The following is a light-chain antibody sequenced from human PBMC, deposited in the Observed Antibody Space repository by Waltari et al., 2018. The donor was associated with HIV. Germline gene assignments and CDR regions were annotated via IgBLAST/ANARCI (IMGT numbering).Light chain of an antibody. Sequence: EIVLTQSPASLSLYSGESATLSCRASQSVSSYLVWYQQKPGQAPRLLICDASNRGTGIPARFSCSGSGTDFTLTISSLDPEDFAVYYCQQRSSWPLTFGGGTKVELK. V-gene: IGKV3-11*01. CDR1: QSVSSY. CDR3: QQRSSWPLT. J-gene: IGKJ4*01. CDR2: DAS.